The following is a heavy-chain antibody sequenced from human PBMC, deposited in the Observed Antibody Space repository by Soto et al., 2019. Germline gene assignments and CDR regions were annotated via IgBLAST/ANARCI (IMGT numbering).Heavy chain of an antibody. V-gene: IGHV3-21*01. J-gene: IGHJ6*02. CDR2: ISSSSSYI. CDR1: GFTFSSYS. CDR3: ARDPGGYYYYGMDV. Sequence: EVQLVESGGGLVKPGGSLRLSCAASGFTFSSYSMNWVRQAPGKGLEWVSSISSSSSYIYYADSVKGRFTIPRDNAKNSLYLQMNSLRAEDTAVYYCARDPGGYYYYGMDVWGQGTTVTVSS.